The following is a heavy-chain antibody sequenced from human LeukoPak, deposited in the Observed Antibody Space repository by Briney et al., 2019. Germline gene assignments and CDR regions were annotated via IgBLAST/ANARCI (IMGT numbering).Heavy chain of an antibody. J-gene: IGHJ4*02. V-gene: IGHV4-59*01. CDR3: ARGGEWELLC. D-gene: IGHD1-26*01. CDR2: IYYSGST. CDR1: GGSISSYY. Sequence: SETLSLTCTVSGGSISSYYWSWIRQPPAKGLEWIGYIYYSGSTIYNPSLKSRVTISVDTSKNQFSLKLSSVTAADTAVYYCARGGEWELLCWGQGTLVTVSS.